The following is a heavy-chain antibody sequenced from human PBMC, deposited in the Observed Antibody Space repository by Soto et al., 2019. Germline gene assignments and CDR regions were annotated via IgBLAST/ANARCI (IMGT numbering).Heavy chain of an antibody. V-gene: IGHV1-3*01. CDR3: ARGTTVVIRGDS. CDR2: INAVNGNT. Sequence: GASVKVSCKASGYSFSTYAMHWVRQAPGQRPEWMGWINAVNGNTKYSQRFQGRVILTRDTSASTAYMELSSLRSGDTAVYYCARGTTVVIRGDSWGQGTLVTVSS. J-gene: IGHJ4*02. D-gene: IGHD4-17*01. CDR1: GYSFSTYA.